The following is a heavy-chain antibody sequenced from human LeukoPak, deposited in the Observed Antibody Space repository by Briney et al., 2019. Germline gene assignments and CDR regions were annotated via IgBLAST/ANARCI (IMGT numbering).Heavy chain of an antibody. CDR3: ARGRWEGGAFDI. J-gene: IGHJ3*02. D-gene: IGHD1-26*01. CDR1: GGSISSYY. V-gene: IGHV4-59*01. CDR2: IYYSGST. Sequence: SETLSLTCTVSGGSISSYYWSWIRQLPGKGLEWIGYIYYSGSTNYNPSLKSRVTISVDTSKNQFSLKLSFVTAADTAVYYCARGRWEGGAFDIWGQGTMVTVSS.